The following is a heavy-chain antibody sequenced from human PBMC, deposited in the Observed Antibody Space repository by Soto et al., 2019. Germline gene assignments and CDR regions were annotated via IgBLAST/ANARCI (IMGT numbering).Heavy chain of an antibody. CDR2: ISGSGRTT. V-gene: IGHV3-23*01. CDR3: AKFRGPSYSYYSMDV. CDR1: GFTFGSYA. Sequence: EVQLLESGGGLVQPGGSLRLSCAASGFTFGSYAMNWLRQAPGRGLECVSFISGSGRTTYYADSVKGRFTVSRDNSKNTLYLQMNSLRAEDTALYYCAKFRGPSYSYYSMDVWGKGTEVTVSS. D-gene: IGHD3-16*01. J-gene: IGHJ6*03.